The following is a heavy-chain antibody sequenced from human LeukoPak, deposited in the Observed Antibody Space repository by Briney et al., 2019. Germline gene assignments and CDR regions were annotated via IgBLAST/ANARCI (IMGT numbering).Heavy chain of an antibody. CDR1: GFTFSSYG. Sequence: GRSLRLSCAASGFTFSSYGMHWVRQAPGKGLEWVAVISYDGSNKYYADSVKGRFTISRDNSKNTLYLQMNSLRSEDTAVYYCARGYSYGYAPYWGQGTLVTVSS. CDR3: ARGYSYGYAPY. D-gene: IGHD5-18*01. CDR2: ISYDGSNK. V-gene: IGHV3-30*03. J-gene: IGHJ4*02.